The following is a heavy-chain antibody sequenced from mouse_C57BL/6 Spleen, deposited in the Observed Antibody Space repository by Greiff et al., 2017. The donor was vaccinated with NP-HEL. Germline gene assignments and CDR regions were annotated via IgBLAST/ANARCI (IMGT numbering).Heavy chain of an antibody. D-gene: IGHD1-1*01. V-gene: IGHV1-19*01. CDR3: ARAGSTTGLWYFDV. J-gene: IGHJ1*03. Sequence: EVQLQQSGPVLVKPGASVKMSCKASGYTFTDYYMNWVKQSHGKSLEWIGVINPYNGGTSYNQKFKGKATLTVDKSSSTAYMELNSLTSEDSAVYYCARAGSTTGLWYFDVWGTGTTVTVSS. CDR1: GYTFTDYY. CDR2: INPYNGGT.